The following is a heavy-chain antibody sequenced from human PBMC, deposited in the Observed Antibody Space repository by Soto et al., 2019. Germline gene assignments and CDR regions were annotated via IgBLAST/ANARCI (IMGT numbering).Heavy chain of an antibody. Sequence: ASVKVSCKASGYIFTSYVMHWVCQAPGQRLEWMGWINAGNGNTKYSPKYQGRVTITRDTSASAAHMDLSSLTSEDTAVYFCARGNQELDYWGQGTLVTSPQ. D-gene: IGHD1-26*01. J-gene: IGHJ4*02. CDR2: INAGNGNT. CDR1: GYIFTSYV. CDR3: ARGNQELDY. V-gene: IGHV1-3*01.